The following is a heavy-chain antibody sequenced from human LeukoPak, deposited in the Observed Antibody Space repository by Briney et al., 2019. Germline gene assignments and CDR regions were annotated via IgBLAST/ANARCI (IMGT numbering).Heavy chain of an antibody. D-gene: IGHD2-2*01. CDR1: GGSFSGYY. Sequence: SETLSLTCAVYGGSFSGYYWSWIRQPPGKGLEWIGEINHSGSTNYNPSLKSRVTISVDTSKNQFSLKLSSVTAADTAVYYCAREGFCSSTSCGKIYYYYYTDVWGKGTTVTVSS. CDR3: AREGFCSSTSCGKIYYYYYTDV. CDR2: INHSGST. J-gene: IGHJ6*03. V-gene: IGHV4-34*01.